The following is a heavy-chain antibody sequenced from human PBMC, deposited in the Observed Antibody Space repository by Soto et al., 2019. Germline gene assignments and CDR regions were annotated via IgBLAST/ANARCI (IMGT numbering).Heavy chain of an antibody. CDR2: INPSGGNT. CDR1: GYTFTSNY. D-gene: IGHD6-13*01. Sequence: QVQLVQSGAEVKKPGASVKVSCKASGYTFTSNYIHWVRRAPGQGLEWMGTINPSGGNTNYAQKFQGRVTVTRDTSKSKVYMDLRSLTSEDKAVYYCARDHSISSSGAWWLDPWGQGTLVTVSS. J-gene: IGHJ5*02. CDR3: ARDHSISSSGAWWLDP. V-gene: IGHV1-46*01.